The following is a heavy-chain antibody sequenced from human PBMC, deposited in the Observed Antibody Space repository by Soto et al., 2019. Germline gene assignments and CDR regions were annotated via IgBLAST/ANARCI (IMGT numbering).Heavy chain of an antibody. CDR1: GFTFSIYS. Sequence: GGSLRLSCAASGFTFSIYSMTWVRQPPGRGPEWVSYITSSSSKRYYADSVKGRFTISRDNAKNSLYLQMNSLRDEDTAVYYCARVRGYGYYYSGMDVWGQGTTGTVSS. CDR3: ARVRGYGYYYSGMDV. J-gene: IGHJ6*02. V-gene: IGHV3-48*02. D-gene: IGHD3-16*01. CDR2: ITSSSSKR.